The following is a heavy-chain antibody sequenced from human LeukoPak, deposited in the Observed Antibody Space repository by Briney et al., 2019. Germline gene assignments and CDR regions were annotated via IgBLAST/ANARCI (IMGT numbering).Heavy chain of an antibody. CDR3: VRGSKIRGVIPEGEFDY. J-gene: IGHJ4*02. Sequence: GGSLRLSCEASGFTFSHFAMHWVRQAPGKGLEWVAVISYDGKKTYYTDSVKGRFTLSRDDSQNTVYLQMNSLRDDDTALYYCVRGSKIRGVIPEGEFDYWGQGTLVTVSS. D-gene: IGHD3-10*01. CDR1: GFTFSHFA. V-gene: IGHV3-30*04. CDR2: ISYDGKKT.